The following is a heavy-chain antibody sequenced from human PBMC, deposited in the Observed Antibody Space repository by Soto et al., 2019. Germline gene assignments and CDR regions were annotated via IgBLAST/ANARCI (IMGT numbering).Heavy chain of an antibody. CDR2: TKNIGNNYAT. CDR1: GFTISDHF. Sequence: EVQVVESGGGLVQPGGSLRLSCAASGFTISDHFIDWVRQAPGKVLEWVGRTKNIGNNYATEYAASVKGRFTISRDDSRNSVYLYMNRLKSEDTAVYFCARGGNEYRYWGQGTLVTVSS. CDR3: ARGGNEYRY. D-gene: IGHD5-12*01. J-gene: IGHJ4*02. V-gene: IGHV3-72*01.